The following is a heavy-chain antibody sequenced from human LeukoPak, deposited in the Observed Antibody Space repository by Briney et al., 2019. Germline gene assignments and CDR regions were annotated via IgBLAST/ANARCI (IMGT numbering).Heavy chain of an antibody. Sequence: ASVKVSCKASGYTFTSYYMHWVRPAPGQGLEWMGIINPSGGSTSYEQKFQGRVTMTRDTSTSTVYMELSSLRSEDTAVYYCAREDSSGWYVFDYWGQGTLVTVSS. CDR3: AREDSSGWYVFDY. J-gene: IGHJ4*02. D-gene: IGHD6-19*01. CDR2: INPSGGST. V-gene: IGHV1-46*01. CDR1: GYTFTSYY.